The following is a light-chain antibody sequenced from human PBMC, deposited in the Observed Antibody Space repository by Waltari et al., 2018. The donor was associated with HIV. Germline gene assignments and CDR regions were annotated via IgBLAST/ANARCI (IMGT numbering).Light chain of an antibody. Sequence: QSALTQPASVSGSLGQSVTISCTGANSDIGGYNYVSWYQQHPGKAPTLIIHEVSKRPSGVSDRFSGSKSGNTASLTISGLQAEDESDYYCSSFITTTTHVVFGGGTRLTVL. J-gene: IGLJ2*01. V-gene: IGLV2-14*01. CDR3: SSFITTTTHVV. CDR2: EVS. CDR1: NSDIGGYNY.